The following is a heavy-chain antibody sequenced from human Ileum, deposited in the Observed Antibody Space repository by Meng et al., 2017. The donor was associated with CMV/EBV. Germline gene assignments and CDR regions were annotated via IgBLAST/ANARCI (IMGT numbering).Heavy chain of an antibody. CDR1: SDSISSYY. Sequence: GSLRLSCTVSSDSISSYYWSWSRQPPGKGLEWIGYIYNSGSTNYNPSLKSRVTISVDTSKNQFSLKLSSVTAADTAVYYCSGPGPFYFDYWGQGTLVTVSS. V-gene: IGHV4-59*01. D-gene: IGHD7-27*01. CDR3: SGPGPFYFDY. CDR2: IYNSGST. J-gene: IGHJ4*02.